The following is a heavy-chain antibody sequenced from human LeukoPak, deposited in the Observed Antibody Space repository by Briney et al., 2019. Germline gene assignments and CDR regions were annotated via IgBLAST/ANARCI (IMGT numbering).Heavy chain of an antibody. J-gene: IGHJ4*02. V-gene: IGHV3-15*01. CDR2: IKSKTDGGTT. D-gene: IGHD3-10*01. Sequence: GSLRLSCAASGFTFSNAWMSWVRQAPGKGLEWVGRIKSKTDGGTTGYAAPVKGRFTISRDDSKNTLYLQMNSLKTEDTAVYYCTTEYYYGSGSIDYWGQGTLVTVSS. CDR3: TTEYYYGSGSIDY. CDR1: GFTFSNAW.